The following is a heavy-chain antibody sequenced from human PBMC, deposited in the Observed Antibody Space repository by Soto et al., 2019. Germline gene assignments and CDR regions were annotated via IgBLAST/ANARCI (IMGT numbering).Heavy chain of an antibody. D-gene: IGHD6-13*01. J-gene: IGHJ6*02. CDR3: ARHHGSPGSYFGLDV. Sequence: LGESLKISCKGSGYSFTSYWINWVRQMPGKGLEWMGIIYPGDSDTRYSPSFQGQVTISADKSIDTAYLQWRSLKASDTAVYYCARHHGSPGSYFGLDVWGQGTTVTAP. CDR2: IYPGDSDT. CDR1: GYSFTSYW. V-gene: IGHV5-51*01.